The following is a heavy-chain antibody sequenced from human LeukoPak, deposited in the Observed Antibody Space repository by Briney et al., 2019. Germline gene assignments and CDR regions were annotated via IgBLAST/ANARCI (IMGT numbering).Heavy chain of an antibody. Sequence: PGGSPRLSCAASGFTFSSFEMTWVRQAPGKGLEWVSYISSDSGSTIYYADSVKGRFTISRDNVQNSLYLQMNSLRAEDTAMYYCARDRGYFDNWGQGTLVTVSS. J-gene: IGHJ4*02. CDR1: GFTFSSFE. V-gene: IGHV3-48*03. CDR2: ISSDSGSTI. CDR3: ARDRGYFDN.